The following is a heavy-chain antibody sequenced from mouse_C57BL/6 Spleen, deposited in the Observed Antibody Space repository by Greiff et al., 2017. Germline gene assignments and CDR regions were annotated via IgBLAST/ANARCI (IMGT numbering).Heavy chain of an antibody. Sequence: EVQLQESEGGLVQPGSSMKLSCTASGFTFSDYYMAWVRQVPEKGLEWVANINYDGSSTYYLDSLKSRFIISRDNAKNILYLQMSSLKSEDTATYYCARGGYFDVWGTGTTVTVSS. CDR2: INYDGSST. CDR1: GFTFSDYY. J-gene: IGHJ1*03. V-gene: IGHV5-16*01. CDR3: ARGGYFDV.